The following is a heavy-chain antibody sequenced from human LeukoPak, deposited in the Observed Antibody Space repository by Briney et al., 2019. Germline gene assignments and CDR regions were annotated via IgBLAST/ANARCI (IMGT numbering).Heavy chain of an antibody. J-gene: IGHJ3*02. CDR1: GFAFSAYG. Sequence: GRSLRLSCAASGFAFSAYGMDWVRQAPGKGLEWVAVTWHDGTNKYYADSVKGRFTISRDNSKNTLYLQMASLRAEDTAVYYCARGGPNWPSEPFDIWGQGTMVTVSS. D-gene: IGHD1-1*01. V-gene: IGHV3-33*01. CDR3: ARGGPNWPSEPFDI. CDR2: TWHDGTNK.